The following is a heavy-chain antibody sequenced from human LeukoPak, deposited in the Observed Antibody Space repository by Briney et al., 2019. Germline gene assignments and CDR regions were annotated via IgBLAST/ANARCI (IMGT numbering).Heavy chain of an antibody. Sequence: SETLSLTCAVYGGSFSGYYWSWIRQPPGKGLEWIGEINHSGSTNYNPSLKSRVTISVDTSKNQFSLKLSSVTAADTAVYYCARGLPRTEWTVVRGPKAIDYWGQGTLVTVSS. D-gene: IGHD3-10*01. V-gene: IGHV4-34*01. J-gene: IGHJ4*02. CDR3: ARGLPRTEWTVVRGPKAIDY. CDR1: GGSFSGYY. CDR2: INHSGST.